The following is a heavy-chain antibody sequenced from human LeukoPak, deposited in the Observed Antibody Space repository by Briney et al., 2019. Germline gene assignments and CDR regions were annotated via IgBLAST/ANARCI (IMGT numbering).Heavy chain of an antibody. CDR1: GGSFSGYY. D-gene: IGHD4-17*01. Sequence: PSETLSLTCAVYGGSFSGYYWSWIRQPPGKGLEWIGEINHSGSSNYNPSLKSRVNISVDTSKNQFSLKLSSVTAADTAVYYCARGEDGDYYFQHWGQGTLVTVSS. CDR2: INHSGSS. V-gene: IGHV4-34*01. CDR3: ARGEDGDYYFQH. J-gene: IGHJ1*01.